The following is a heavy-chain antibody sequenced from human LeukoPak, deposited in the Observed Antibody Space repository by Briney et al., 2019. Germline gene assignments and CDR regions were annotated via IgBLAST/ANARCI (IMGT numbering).Heavy chain of an antibody. Sequence: GGSLRLSCAASGFTFSSYWMNWVRQAPGKGLEWVANIKQDGSEKYYVDSVKARFTVPRDNAKNSLYLQMNSLRAEDTAVYYCARDTGYGMDVWGKGTTVTVSS. CDR3: ARDTGYGMDV. CDR2: IKQDGSEK. D-gene: IGHD1-14*01. J-gene: IGHJ6*04. CDR1: GFTFSSYW. V-gene: IGHV3-7*03.